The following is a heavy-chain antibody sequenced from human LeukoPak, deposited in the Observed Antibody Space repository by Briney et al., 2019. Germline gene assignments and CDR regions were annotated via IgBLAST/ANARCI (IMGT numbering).Heavy chain of an antibody. D-gene: IGHD2-15*01. CDR1: GFTFSNAW. J-gene: IGHJ4*02. CDR2: ITSKTDGGTT. Sequence: GGSLRLSCAASGFTFSNAWMSWVRQAPGKGLEWVGRITSKTDGGTTDYAAPVKGRFTISRDDSKNTLYLQMNSLKTEDTAVYYCTTLTRYCSGGSCYSTGNYWGQGTLVTVSS. V-gene: IGHV3-15*01. CDR3: TTLTRYCSGGSCYSTGNY.